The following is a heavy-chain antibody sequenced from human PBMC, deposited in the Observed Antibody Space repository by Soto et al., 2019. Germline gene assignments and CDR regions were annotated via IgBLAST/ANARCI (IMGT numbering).Heavy chain of an antibody. Sequence: PSETLSLTCTVSGGSISSGDYYWNWIRQHPGKGLEWIGYIYYSGSTLYNPSLKSRVTISVDTSKNQFSLKLSSVTAADTAVYYCAREPIAAAGSDAFDIWGQGTLVTVSS. J-gene: IGHJ3*02. V-gene: IGHV4-31*03. CDR2: IYYSGST. CDR1: GGSISSGDYY. CDR3: AREPIAAAGSDAFDI. D-gene: IGHD6-13*01.